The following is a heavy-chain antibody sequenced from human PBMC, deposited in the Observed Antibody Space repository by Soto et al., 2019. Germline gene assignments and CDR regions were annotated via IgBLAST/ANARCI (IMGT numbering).Heavy chain of an antibody. CDR3: ARLERYYDFCSGHQYYFDY. Sequence: PGESLRISCKGSGYSFTSYWIGWVRQMPGKGLEWMGIIYPGDSDTRYSPSFQGQVTISADKSISTAYLQWSSLKASDTAMYYCARLERYYDFCSGHQYYFDYWSQGTLVTVSS. CDR1: GYSFTSYW. D-gene: IGHD3-3*01. V-gene: IGHV5-51*01. CDR2: IYPGDSDT. J-gene: IGHJ4*02.